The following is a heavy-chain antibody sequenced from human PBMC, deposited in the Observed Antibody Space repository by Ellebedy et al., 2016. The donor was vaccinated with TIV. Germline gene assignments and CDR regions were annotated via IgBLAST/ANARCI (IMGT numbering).Heavy chain of an antibody. V-gene: IGHV6-1*01. Sequence: SQTLSLTXAISGDSVSNDRAAWNWIRQSPSRGLEWLGRTFYRSQWYFAYAVSVRGRITINPDTSKNQLSLQLNSVTPEDTAVYYCAREGTMIRGIRNWFDPWGQGTLVIVSS. J-gene: IGHJ5*02. D-gene: IGHD3-10*01. CDR1: GDSVSNDRAA. CDR2: TFYRSQWYF. CDR3: AREGTMIRGIRNWFDP.